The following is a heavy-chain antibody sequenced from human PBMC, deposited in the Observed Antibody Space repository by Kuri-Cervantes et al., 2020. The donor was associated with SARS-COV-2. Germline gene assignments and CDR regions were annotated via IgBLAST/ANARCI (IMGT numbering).Heavy chain of an antibody. J-gene: IGHJ6*02. CDR3: ARGGYCSGGSCYSVYYYYYYGMDV. CDR2: ISSSSSYI. CDR1: GFTFSSYS. V-gene: IGHV3-21*01. Sequence: GESLKISCAASGFTFSSYSVNWVRQAPGKGLEWVSSISSSSSYIYYADSVKGRFTISRDNAKNSLYLQMNSLRAEDTAVYYCARGGYCSGGSCYSVYYYYYYGMDVWGQGTTVTVSS. D-gene: IGHD2-15*01.